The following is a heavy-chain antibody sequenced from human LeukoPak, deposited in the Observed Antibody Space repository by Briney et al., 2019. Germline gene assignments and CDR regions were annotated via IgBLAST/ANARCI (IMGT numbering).Heavy chain of an antibody. V-gene: IGHV3-7*01. CDR1: GFTFSRHW. CDR2: INQDGSGK. D-gene: IGHD1-1*01. J-gene: IGHJ1*01. Sequence: GSLRLSCATSGFTFSRHWMSWVRQAPGKGLEWVANINQDGSGKYYVDSVKGRFTISRDNAKNSLNLQMNSLRSEDTAIYYCAEGTTGWGQGTLVTVSS. CDR3: AEGTTG.